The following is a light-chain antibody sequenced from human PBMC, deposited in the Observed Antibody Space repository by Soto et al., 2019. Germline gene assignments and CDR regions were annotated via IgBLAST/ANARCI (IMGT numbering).Light chain of an antibody. CDR2: GAS. V-gene: IGKV3-20*01. CDR1: QTVSGNY. J-gene: IGKJ4*01. Sequence: NVLTQSPGTLSLSPGERATLSCRASQTVSGNYVAWYQQKPGQTPRLLIYGASSRATDIPDRFSGSGSGTDFTLTITRLEPEDFAVYHCXQYGDSPLTFGGGTKVEIK. CDR3: XQYGDSPLT.